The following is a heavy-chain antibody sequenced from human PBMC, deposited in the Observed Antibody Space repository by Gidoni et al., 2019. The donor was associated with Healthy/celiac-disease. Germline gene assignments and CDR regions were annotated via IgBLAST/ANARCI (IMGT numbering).Heavy chain of an antibody. Sequence: QVQLQESGPGLVKPSQTLSLTCTVSGGSISSGSYYWSWIRQPAGKGLEWIGRIYTSGSTNYNPSLKSRVTISVDTSKNQFSLKLSSVTAADTAVYYCARGVAAAPYPDNWYFDLWGRGTLVTVSS. J-gene: IGHJ2*01. V-gene: IGHV4-61*02. CDR1: GGSISSGSYY. CDR2: IYTSGST. CDR3: ARGVAAAPYPDNWYFDL. D-gene: IGHD6-13*01.